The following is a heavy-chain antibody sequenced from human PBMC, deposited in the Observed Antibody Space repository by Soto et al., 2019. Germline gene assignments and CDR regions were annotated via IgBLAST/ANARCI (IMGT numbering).Heavy chain of an antibody. J-gene: IGHJ6*02. Sequence: EVLLVQSGGAVQKPGESLKISCETAGYTLTSYWISCGRQVPGKVLEWLGRIHPLDSSVEYNPSQHGHVSISADKSISTAYLQWGSTKASGTAADVCARSSPYLYSGMDVWGQCTTVGVS. CDR1: GYTLTSYW. CDR2: IHPLDSSV. CDR3: ARSSPYLYSGMDV. D-gene: IGHD2-15*01. V-gene: IGHV5-10-1*03.